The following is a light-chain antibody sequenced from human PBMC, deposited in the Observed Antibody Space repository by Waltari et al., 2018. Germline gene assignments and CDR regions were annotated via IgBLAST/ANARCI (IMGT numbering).Light chain of an antibody. CDR1: SSNIGAGSD. CDR3: QSYDSKLSGYV. Sequence: QSVLTQPPSVSGAPGQRVTVSCTGSSSNIGAGSDVPWYQQAPGTAPKLLIFANANRPSGVPDRFSGSRSGTSASLAITGLQADDEADYSCQSYDSKLSGYVFGTGTKVIVL. V-gene: IGLV1-40*01. J-gene: IGLJ1*01. CDR2: ANA.